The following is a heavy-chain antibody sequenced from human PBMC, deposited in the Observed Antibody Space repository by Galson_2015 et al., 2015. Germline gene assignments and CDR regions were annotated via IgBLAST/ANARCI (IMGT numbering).Heavy chain of an antibody. Sequence: AEVKKPGESLKISCKGSGYSFTSYWIGWVRQMPGKGLEWMGIIFPGDSDIRYSPSFQGQVTISADKSITTAYLQWGSLKASDTAMYYCARASRPLYYYDTSGYHFDYWGQGTLVTVSS. V-gene: IGHV5-51*01. D-gene: IGHD3-22*01. J-gene: IGHJ4*02. CDR3: ARASRPLYYYDTSGYHFDY. CDR2: IFPGDSDI. CDR1: GYSFTSYW.